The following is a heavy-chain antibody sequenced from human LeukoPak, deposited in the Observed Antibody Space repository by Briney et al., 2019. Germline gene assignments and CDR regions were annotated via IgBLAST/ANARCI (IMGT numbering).Heavy chain of an antibody. CDR1: GFTFSSYG. CDR3: AKLITMVRGVIPTDY. D-gene: IGHD3-10*01. Sequence: GRSLRLSCAASGFTFSSYGMHWVRQAPGKGLEWVAVISYDGSNKYYADSVKGRFTISRDNSKNTLHLQMNSLRAEDTAVYYCAKLITMVRGVIPTDYWGQGTLVTVSS. V-gene: IGHV3-30*18. J-gene: IGHJ4*02. CDR2: ISYDGSNK.